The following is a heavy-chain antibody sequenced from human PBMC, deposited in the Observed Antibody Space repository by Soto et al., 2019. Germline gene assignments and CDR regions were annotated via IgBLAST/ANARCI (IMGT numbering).Heavy chain of an antibody. CDR3: ARALMVYAARYYYYGMDV. D-gene: IGHD2-8*01. J-gene: IGHJ6*02. Sequence: TSETLSLTCAVYGGSFSGYYWSWIRQPPGKGLEWIGEINHSGSTNYNPSLKSRVTISVDTSKNQFSLKLSSVTAADTAVYYCARALMVYAARYYYYGMDVWGQGTTVTVSS. CDR2: INHSGST. CDR1: GGSFSGYY. V-gene: IGHV4-34*01.